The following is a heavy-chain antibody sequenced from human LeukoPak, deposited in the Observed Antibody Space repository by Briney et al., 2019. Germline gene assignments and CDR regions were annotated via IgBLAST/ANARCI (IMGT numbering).Heavy chain of an antibody. V-gene: IGHV1-8*01. CDR3: ARGIPAAAGGNWFDP. CDR1: GYTFTSYD. Sequence: ASVKVSCKASGYTFTSYDINWVRQATGQGLEWMGWMNPNSGNTDYAQKFQGRVTMISDTSISTAYMELSSLRSEDTAVYYCARGIPAAAGGNWFDPWGQGTLVTVSS. CDR2: MNPNSGNT. J-gene: IGHJ5*02. D-gene: IGHD6-25*01.